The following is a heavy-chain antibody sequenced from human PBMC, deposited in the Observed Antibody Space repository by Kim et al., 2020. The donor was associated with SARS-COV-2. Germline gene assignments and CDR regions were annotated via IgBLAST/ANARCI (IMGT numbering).Heavy chain of an antibody. D-gene: IGHD6-19*01. CDR1: GYTFIDYY. CDR3: VKVAIPVAGVPGYFQH. CDR2: INPNSGVT. J-gene: IGHJ1*01. V-gene: IGHV1-2*02. Sequence: ASVKVSCKASGYTFIDYYMHWVRQPPGQGLEWMGWINPNSGVTKYAQKFQGRVTMTRDTSITTAYMELSRLTSDDTAVYYCVKVAIPVAGVPGYFQHWGQGTLVTVSS.